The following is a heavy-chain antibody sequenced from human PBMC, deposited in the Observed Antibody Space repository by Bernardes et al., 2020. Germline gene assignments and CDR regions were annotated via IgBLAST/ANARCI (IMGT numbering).Heavy chain of an antibody. J-gene: IGHJ6*02. CDR3: ATGGTYGDYYYYGMDV. D-gene: IGHD4-17*01. CDR2: IYYSGST. V-gene: IGHV4-59*01. Sequence: SETLSLTRTVSGGSISSYYWSWIRQPPGKGLEWIGYIYYSGSTNYNPSLKSRVTISVDTSKNQFSLKLSSVTAADTAVYYCATGGTYGDYYYYGMDVWGQGTTVTVSS. CDR1: GGSISSYY.